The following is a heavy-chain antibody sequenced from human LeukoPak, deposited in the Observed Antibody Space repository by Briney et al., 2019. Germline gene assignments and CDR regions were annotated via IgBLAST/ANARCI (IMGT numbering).Heavy chain of an antibody. CDR2: IKRDGSEK. Sequence: PGGSLRLSCAASGFTFSTFWMSWVRQAPGRGLEWVANIKRDGSEKYYVDSVKGRFTVSRDNAINSLYLQMNSLRAEDTAVYYCASDSPFDYWGQETLVTVSS. CDR1: GFTFSTFW. J-gene: IGHJ4*02. V-gene: IGHV3-7*01. CDR3: ASDSPFDY.